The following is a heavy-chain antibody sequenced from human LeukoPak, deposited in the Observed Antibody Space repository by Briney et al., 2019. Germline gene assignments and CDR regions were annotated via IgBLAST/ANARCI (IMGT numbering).Heavy chain of an antibody. V-gene: IGHV3-21*01. CDR1: GFTFSSYS. CDR2: ISSSSSYI. CDR3: ARVVRDIVVVVAATPSYCFDY. Sequence: GGSLRLSCAASGFTFSSYSMNWVRQAPGKGLEWVSSISSSSSYIYYADSVKGRFTISRDNAKNSLYLQMNSLRAEDTAVYYCARVVRDIVVVVAATPSYCFDYWGQGTLVTVSS. J-gene: IGHJ4*02. D-gene: IGHD2-15*01.